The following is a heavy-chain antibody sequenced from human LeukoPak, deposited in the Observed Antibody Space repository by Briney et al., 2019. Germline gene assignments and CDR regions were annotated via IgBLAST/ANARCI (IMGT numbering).Heavy chain of an antibody. CDR1: GFTFSNYG. D-gene: IGHD3-10*01. V-gene: IGHV3-30*02. CDR3: AKDSWFGELSYMDV. CDR2: LQFDGTHK. J-gene: IGHJ6*03. Sequence: PGGSLRLSCAASGFTFSNYGMHWVRQAPGKGLEWVAFLQFDGTHKYYADSVKGRFTISRDNSKKTLYLQMNSLRPEDTAVYYCAKDSWFGELSYMDVWGKGTTVTISS.